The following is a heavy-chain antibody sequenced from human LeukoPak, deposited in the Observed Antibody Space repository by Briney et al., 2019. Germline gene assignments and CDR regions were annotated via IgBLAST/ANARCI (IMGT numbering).Heavy chain of an antibody. CDR2: ISGSGGST. J-gene: IGHJ3*02. CDR1: GFTFSSYA. V-gene: IGHV3-23*01. Sequence: GGSLRLSCAASGFTFSSYAMSWVRQAPGKGLEWVSAISGSGGSTYYADSVKGRFTISRDNSKNTLYLQMNSLRAEDTAVYYCAKGVNYDFWSGYSGHRAFDIWGQGTMVTVSS. D-gene: IGHD3-3*01. CDR3: AKGVNYDFWSGYSGHRAFDI.